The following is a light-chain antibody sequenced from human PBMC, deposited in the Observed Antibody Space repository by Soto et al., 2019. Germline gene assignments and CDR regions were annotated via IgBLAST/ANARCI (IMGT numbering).Light chain of an antibody. V-gene: IGKV3-20*01. CDR1: QSISSNY. J-gene: IGKJ5*01. Sequence: EIVLTQSPGTLSLSPGERATLSCRASQSISSNYLAWYQQKPGQAPRLLIYGASNKATGIPDRFSGSGSGTDFTLTISRLEPEDFAVYYCQQYNNWKITFDQGTRLEIK. CDR2: GAS. CDR3: QQYNNWKIT.